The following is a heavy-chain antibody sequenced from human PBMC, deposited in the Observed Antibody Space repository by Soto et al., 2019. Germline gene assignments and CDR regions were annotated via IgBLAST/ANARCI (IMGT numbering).Heavy chain of an antibody. V-gene: IGHV3-30*03. J-gene: IGHJ1*01. Sequence: QLVESGGGVVQPGGSLTLSCAASGFSLDSYAMHWVRQAPGKGHEWLAVVSYDGKNIYYGDSVKGRFTISKDDSKNTLYLRMSGLTAEDTATYSCARDYGALPCDRIQHWGRGTLVTVSS. D-gene: IGHD3-10*01. CDR3: ARDYGALPCDRIQH. CDR2: VSYDGKNI. CDR1: GFSLDSYA.